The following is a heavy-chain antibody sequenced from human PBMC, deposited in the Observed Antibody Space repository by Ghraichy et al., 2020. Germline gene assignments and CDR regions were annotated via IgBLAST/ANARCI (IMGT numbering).Heavy chain of an antibody. Sequence: GGSLRLSCSASGFTFSSYDMYWVRQAPGKGLEYVSAINNNGGRTYYVDSVKGRFTISRDNSKNTLYLQMSSLRAEDTAVYYCMKDPREMATNYAFDLWGQGTMVTVSS. CDR1: GFTFSSYD. CDR2: INNNGGRT. CDR3: MKDPREMATNYAFDL. V-gene: IGHV3-64D*06. D-gene: IGHD5-24*01. J-gene: IGHJ3*01.